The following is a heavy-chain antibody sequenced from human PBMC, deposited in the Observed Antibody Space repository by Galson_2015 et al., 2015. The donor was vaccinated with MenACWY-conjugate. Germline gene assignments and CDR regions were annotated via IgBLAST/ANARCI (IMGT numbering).Heavy chain of an antibody. V-gene: IGHV3-7*03. Sequence: SLRLSCAASGFTFSSYWMSWVRQAPGKGLEWVANIKQDGSEKYYVDSVKGRFTISRDNAKNSLYLQMNSLRAEDTAVYYCARDMYYYENWFDPWGQGTLVTVSS. D-gene: IGHD3-22*01. J-gene: IGHJ5*02. CDR3: ARDMYYYENWFDP. CDR2: IKQDGSEK. CDR1: GFTFSSYW.